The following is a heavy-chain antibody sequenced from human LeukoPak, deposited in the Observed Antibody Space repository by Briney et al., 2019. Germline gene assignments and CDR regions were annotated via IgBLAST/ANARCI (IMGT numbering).Heavy chain of an antibody. J-gene: IGHJ4*02. CDR3: ASDSSGYFRSAPGGY. D-gene: IGHD3-22*01. V-gene: IGHV3-7*01. CDR1: GFTFDDYG. Sequence: GGSLRLSCAASGFTFDDYGMSWVRQAPGKGLEWVANIKQDGSEKYYVDSVKGRFTISRDNAKNSLYLQMNSLRAEDTAVYYCASDSSGYFRSAPGGYWGQGTLVTVSS. CDR2: IKQDGSEK.